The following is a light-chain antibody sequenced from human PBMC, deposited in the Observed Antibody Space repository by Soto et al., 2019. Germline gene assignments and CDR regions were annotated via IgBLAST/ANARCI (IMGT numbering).Light chain of an antibody. CDR1: QSVRSN. Sequence: ETVLTQSPATLSLSPGERATLSCRASQSVRSNLAWYQHKPGQAPRLLIYDASNKATGIPGRFSGSGSGTDFTLTISNLEPEDFAVYYCQQRDNWPWTFGQGAKVEIK. V-gene: IGKV3-11*01. J-gene: IGKJ1*01. CDR2: DAS. CDR3: QQRDNWPWT.